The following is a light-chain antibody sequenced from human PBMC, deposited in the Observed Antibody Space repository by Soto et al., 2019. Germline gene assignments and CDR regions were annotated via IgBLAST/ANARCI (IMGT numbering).Light chain of an antibody. V-gene: IGLV2-14*03. CDR3: SSYTSSTTPDV. CDR2: DVS. CDR1: SSDVGGYNY. J-gene: IGLJ1*01. Sequence: QSALTQPASVSGSPGQSITISCTGTSSDVGGYNYVSWYQHPPGKAPKLMIYDVSNRPSGVSNRFSGSKSGNTASLTISGLQAEDEADYYCSSYTSSTTPDVFGTGTKLTVL.